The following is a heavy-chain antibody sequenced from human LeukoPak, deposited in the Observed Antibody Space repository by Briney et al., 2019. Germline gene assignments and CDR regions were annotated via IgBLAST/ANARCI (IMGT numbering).Heavy chain of an antibody. Sequence: SQTLSLTCAISGDSVSSNSAAWTWIRRSPSRGLESLGRTYYRSKWYNDYAVSVKSRITINPDTSKNQFSLQLNSVTPEDTAVYYCARDRIAAAFFDYWGQGTLVTVSS. CDR3: ARDRIAAAFFDY. J-gene: IGHJ4*02. D-gene: IGHD6-13*01. CDR2: TYYRSKWYN. CDR1: GDSVSSNSAA. V-gene: IGHV6-1*01.